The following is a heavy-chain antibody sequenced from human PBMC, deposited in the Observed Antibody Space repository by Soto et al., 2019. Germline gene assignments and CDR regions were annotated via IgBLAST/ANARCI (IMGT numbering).Heavy chain of an antibody. CDR2: IYYSGST. V-gene: IGHV4-59*01. CDR1: GGSISSYY. J-gene: IGHJ5*02. D-gene: IGHD3-22*01. Sequence: QVQLQESGPGLVKPSETLSLTCTVSGGSISSYYWSWIRQPPGKGLEWIGYIYYSGSTNYNPSLKSRVTISVDTSKNQFSLKLSSVTAADTAVYYCARTYYGSSWANWFDPWGQGTLVTVSS. CDR3: ARTYYGSSWANWFDP.